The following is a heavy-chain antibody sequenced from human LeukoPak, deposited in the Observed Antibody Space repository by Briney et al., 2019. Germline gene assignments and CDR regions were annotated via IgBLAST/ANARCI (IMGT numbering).Heavy chain of an antibody. J-gene: IGHJ6*03. CDR3: ARLSVYSSTWLAYYMDV. CDR2: IKHDGSDK. CDR1: GFTASLYW. Sequence: GGSLRLSCAASGFTASLYWMTWVRQAPGKGLEWVTNIKHDGSDKHYVDSVKGRFTISRDNAKNSVYLQMSSLRAEDTAAYYCARLSVYSSTWLAYYMDVWGKGTTVTVSS. V-gene: IGHV3-7*01. D-gene: IGHD6-13*01.